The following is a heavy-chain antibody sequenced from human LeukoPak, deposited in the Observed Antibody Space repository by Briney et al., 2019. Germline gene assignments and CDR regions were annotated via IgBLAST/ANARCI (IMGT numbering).Heavy chain of an antibody. CDR2: ISSSSSTI. CDR1: GFTFSSYS. V-gene: IGHV3-48*04. D-gene: IGHD5-24*01. J-gene: IGHJ4*02. Sequence: PGGSLRLSCAASGFTFSSYSMNWVRQAPGKGLEWVSYISSSSSTIYYADSVKGRFTISRDNAKNSLYLQMNSLRAEDTAVYYCARTNKRWLQLNKYYFDYWGQGTLVTVSS. CDR3: ARTNKRWLQLNKYYFDY.